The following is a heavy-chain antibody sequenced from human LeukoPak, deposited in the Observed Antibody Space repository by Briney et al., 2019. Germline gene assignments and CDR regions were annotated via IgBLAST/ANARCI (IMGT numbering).Heavy chain of an antibody. Sequence: SETLSLTCTVSGGSISSYYWSWIRQPPGKGLEWIGYIYYSGSTNYNPSLKSRVTISVDTSKTQFSLKLSSVTAADTAVYYCARDRGSGWYRTDAFDIWGQGTMVTVSS. CDR3: ARDRGSGWYRTDAFDI. D-gene: IGHD6-19*01. V-gene: IGHV4-59*01. CDR2: IYYSGST. J-gene: IGHJ3*02. CDR1: GGSISSYY.